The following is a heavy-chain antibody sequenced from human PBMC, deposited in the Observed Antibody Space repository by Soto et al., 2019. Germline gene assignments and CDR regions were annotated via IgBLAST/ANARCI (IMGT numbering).Heavy chain of an antibody. D-gene: IGHD6-13*01. CDR1: GYTFTGYY. V-gene: IGHV1-2*04. Sequence: ASVKVSCKASGYTFTGYYMHWVRRAPGQGLEWMGWINPNSGGTNYAQKFQGWVTMTRDTSISTAYMELSRLRSDDTAVYYCARVGAAGTRHNWFDPWGQGTLVTVSS. CDR3: ARVGAAGTRHNWFDP. CDR2: INPNSGGT. J-gene: IGHJ5*02.